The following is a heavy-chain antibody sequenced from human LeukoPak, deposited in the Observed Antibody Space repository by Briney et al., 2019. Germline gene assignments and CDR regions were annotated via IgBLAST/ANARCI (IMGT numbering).Heavy chain of an antibody. D-gene: IGHD3-3*01. CDR1: GGSFSGYY. CDR3: ASRPGYDFWSGYYFDY. Sequence: SETLSLTCAVYGGSFSGYYWSWIRQPPGKGLEWIGEINHSGSTNYNPSLKSRVTISVDTSKNQFSLKLSSVTAADTAVYYCASRPGYDFWSGYYFDYWGQGTLVTVSS. J-gene: IGHJ4*02. CDR2: INHSGST. V-gene: IGHV4-34*01.